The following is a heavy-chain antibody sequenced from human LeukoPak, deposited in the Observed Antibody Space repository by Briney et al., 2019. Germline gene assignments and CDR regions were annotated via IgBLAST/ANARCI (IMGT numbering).Heavy chain of an antibody. J-gene: IGHJ4*02. D-gene: IGHD2-2*01. Sequence: SETLSLTCTVSGGSISSSNYYWGWIRQPPGKGLEWIGSIYHSGSTYYNPSLKSRVTISVDTSKNQFSLKLSSVTAADTAVYYCARRVQLLHIDYWGQGTLVTVSS. CDR1: GGSISSSNYY. CDR3: ARRVQLLHIDY. CDR2: IYHSGST. V-gene: IGHV4-39*01.